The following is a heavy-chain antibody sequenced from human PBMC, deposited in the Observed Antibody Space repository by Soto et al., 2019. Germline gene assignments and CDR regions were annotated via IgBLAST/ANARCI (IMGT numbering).Heavy chain of an antibody. CDR2: IIPISSTT. CDR3: AKKLGIDPFGSYGLDV. Sequence: QVELVQSGAEVKKHGSSVKVSCKASGGNFITFAISWVRQAPGQGLEWMGEIIPISSTTKSAHKFQDRVTISASGSSSTVHMEQRSLNSEDTANYFCAKKLGIDPFGSYGLDVWGQGTTVTVSS. J-gene: IGHJ6*02. D-gene: IGHD7-27*01. V-gene: IGHV1-69*01. CDR1: GGNFITFA.